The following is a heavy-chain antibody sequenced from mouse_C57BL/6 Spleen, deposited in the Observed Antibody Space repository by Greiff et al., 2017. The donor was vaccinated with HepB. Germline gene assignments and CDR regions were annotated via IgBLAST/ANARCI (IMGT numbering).Heavy chain of an antibody. V-gene: IGHV1-19*01. Sequence: VHVKQSGPVLVKPGASVKMSCKASGYTFTDYYMNWVKQSHGKSLEWIGVINPYNGGTSYNQKFKGKATLTVDKSSSTAYMELNSLTSEDSAVYYCARNWVYWYFDVWGTGTTVTVSS. D-gene: IGHD4-1*01. J-gene: IGHJ1*03. CDR3: ARNWVYWYFDV. CDR2: INPYNGGT. CDR1: GYTFTDYY.